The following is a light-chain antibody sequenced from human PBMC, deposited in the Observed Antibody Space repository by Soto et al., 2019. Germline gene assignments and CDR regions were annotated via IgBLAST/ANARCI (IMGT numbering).Light chain of an antibody. V-gene: IGLV1-44*01. CDR3: AAWDDSLNAFYV. J-gene: IGLJ1*01. CDR1: SSNIGSNT. Sequence: QSVLTQPPSASGTPGQRVTISCSGSSSNIGSNTVNWYQQLPGTAPKLLIYSNNQRPSGVPDRFSGSKSGTSASLAISGLQSEDEADYYCAAWDDSLNAFYVFGTGTKVTAL. CDR2: SNN.